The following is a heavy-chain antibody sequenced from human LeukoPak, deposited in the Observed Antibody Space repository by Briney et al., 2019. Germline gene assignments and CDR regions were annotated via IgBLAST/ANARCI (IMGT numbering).Heavy chain of an antibody. CDR1: GDSISSGDYY. V-gene: IGHV4-61*08. Sequence: PSETLSLTCTVSGDSISSGDYYWSWIRQPPGKGLEWIGHIYYSGSTTYKPSLQSRVTISLNKVENQFSLELTSVTGADTAVYYCARFIRWRRYGSGRQDAFDVWGEGTMVSVSS. J-gene: IGHJ3*01. CDR3: ARFIRWRRYGSGRQDAFDV. CDR2: IYYSGST. D-gene: IGHD3-10*01.